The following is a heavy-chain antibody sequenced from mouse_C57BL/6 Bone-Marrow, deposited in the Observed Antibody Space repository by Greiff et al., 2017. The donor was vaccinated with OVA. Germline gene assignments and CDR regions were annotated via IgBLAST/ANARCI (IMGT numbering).Heavy chain of an antibody. V-gene: IGHV14-4*01. Sequence: VQLQQSGAELVRPGASVKLSCTASGFNIKDDYMHWVKQRPEQGLEWIGWIDPENGDTEYASKFQGKATITADTASNPAYLQLSSLTSEDTAVYYCTTSTVVAAYYAMDYWGQGTSVTVSS. CDR2: IDPENGDT. J-gene: IGHJ4*01. CDR1: GFNIKDDY. CDR3: TTSTVVAAYYAMDY. D-gene: IGHD1-1*01.